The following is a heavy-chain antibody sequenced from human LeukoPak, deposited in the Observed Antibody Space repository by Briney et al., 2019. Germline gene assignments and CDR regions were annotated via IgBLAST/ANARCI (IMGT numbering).Heavy chain of an antibody. CDR3: ARSDGGYFVY. CDR1: GGSISSSSYY. CDR2: IYYSGST. Sequence: SETLSLTCTVSGGSISSSSYYWGWIRQPPGKGLEWIGSIYYSGSTYYNPSLKSRVTISVDTSKNQFSLKLSSVTAADTAVYYCARSDGGYFVYWGQGTLVTVSS. D-gene: IGHD3-22*01. J-gene: IGHJ4*02. V-gene: IGHV4-39*07.